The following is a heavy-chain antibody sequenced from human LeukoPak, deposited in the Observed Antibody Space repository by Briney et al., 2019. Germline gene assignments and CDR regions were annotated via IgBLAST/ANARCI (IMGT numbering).Heavy chain of an antibody. CDR1: GYTFTGYY. CDR2: INPNSGDT. V-gene: IGHV1-2*02. J-gene: IGHJ4*02. CDR3: ARGDPRLTGTTDY. D-gene: IGHD1-7*01. Sequence: ASVKVSCKASGYTFTGYYMHWVRQAPGQGLEWMGWINPNSGDTNYAQKFQGRVTMTRDTSISTAYMELSRLRSDDTAVYYCARGDPRLTGTTDYWGQGTLVTVSS.